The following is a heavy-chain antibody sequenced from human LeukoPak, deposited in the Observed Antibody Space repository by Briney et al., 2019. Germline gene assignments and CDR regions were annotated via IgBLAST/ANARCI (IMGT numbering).Heavy chain of an antibody. D-gene: IGHD2-2*03. Sequence: ASVKVSCKASGYAFTSYDINWVRQATGQGLEWMGRMNPNSGNTGYAQKFQGRVTMTRNTSISTAYMELSSLRSEDTAVYYCARVGLDIVVVPAASDNWFDPWGQGTLVTVSS. CDR3: ARVGLDIVVVPAASDNWFDP. CDR1: GYAFTSYD. J-gene: IGHJ5*02. CDR2: MNPNSGNT. V-gene: IGHV1-8*01.